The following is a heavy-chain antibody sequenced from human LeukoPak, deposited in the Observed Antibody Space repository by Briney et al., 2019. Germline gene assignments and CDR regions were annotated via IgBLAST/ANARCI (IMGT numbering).Heavy chain of an antibody. CDR1: GFTFSTYW. V-gene: IGHV3-74*03. CDR2: IRPEGTTT. Sequence: GGSLRLSCAASGFTFSTYWMHWVRHAPGKGVVWVARIRPEGTTTAYADSVKGRFTISRDNAKNTLFLQMNSLSAEDTAVYYCARDLDWILFDYWGQGTLVTVSS. D-gene: IGHD3-9*01. CDR3: ARDLDWILFDY. J-gene: IGHJ4*02.